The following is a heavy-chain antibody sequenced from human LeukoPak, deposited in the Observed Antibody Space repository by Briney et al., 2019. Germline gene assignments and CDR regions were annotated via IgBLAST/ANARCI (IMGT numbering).Heavy chain of an antibody. V-gene: IGHV3-48*04. CDR2: ILHNSAII. D-gene: IGHD3-10*01. J-gene: IGHJ5*01. CDR1: GFTFSSFS. Sequence: GGSLRLSCAASGFTFSSFSMNWVRQAPGKGLEWLSYILHNSAIIYYANSVKGRFTISRDNAKNSLYLQMNSLRAEDTAVYYCARAYYYGSGSYPDSWGQGTLVTVSS. CDR3: ARAYYYGSGSYPDS.